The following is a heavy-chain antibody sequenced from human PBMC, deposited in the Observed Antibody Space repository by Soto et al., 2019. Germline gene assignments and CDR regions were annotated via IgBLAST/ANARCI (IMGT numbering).Heavy chain of an antibody. V-gene: IGHV4-59*01. D-gene: IGHD5-18*01. CDR2: IYYSGST. J-gene: IGHJ4*02. CDR3: ARSPQWAAKNRAFDY. Sequence: SETLSLTCTVSGGSISSYYWSWIRQPPGKGLEWIGYIYYSGSTNYNPSLKSRVTISVDTSKNQFSLKLSSVTAADTAVYYCARSPQWAAKNRAFDYWGQGTLVTVSS. CDR1: GGSISSYY.